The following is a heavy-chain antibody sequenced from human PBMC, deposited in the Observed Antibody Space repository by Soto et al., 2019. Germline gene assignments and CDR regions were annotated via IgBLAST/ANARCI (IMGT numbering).Heavy chain of an antibody. CDR1: GVTISTYY. D-gene: IGHD1-1*01. V-gene: IGHV4-59*01. Sequence: SETLSLTCAVSGVTISTYYWSWIRQPPGKGLEWIGYNYHSGTTNYNPSLKSRVTISVDTSKNQFSLRLTSLTAADTAIYYCVREAHVGHGRAIELWGKGNVGTVVS. CDR3: VREAHVGHGRAIEL. J-gene: IGHJ4*02. CDR2: NYHSGTT.